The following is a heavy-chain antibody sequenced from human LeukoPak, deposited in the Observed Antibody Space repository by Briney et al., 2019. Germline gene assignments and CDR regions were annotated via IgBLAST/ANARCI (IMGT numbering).Heavy chain of an antibody. J-gene: IGHJ4*02. CDR2: ISSSGSTT. D-gene: IGHD6-19*01. V-gene: IGHV3-48*03. Sequence: PGGSLRFSCAASGFTFSSYEMNWVRQAPGKGLEWVSYISSSGSTTYCAASVKGRFTISRDNAKNSLYLQMNSLRVEDTAVYYCASQKGRIAVAVDYWGQGTLVTVSS. CDR1: GFTFSSYE. CDR3: ASQKGRIAVAVDY.